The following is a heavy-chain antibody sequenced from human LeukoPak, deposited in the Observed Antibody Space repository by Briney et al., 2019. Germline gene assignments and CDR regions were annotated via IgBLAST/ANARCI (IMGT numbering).Heavy chain of an antibody. CDR2: IYYTGST. Sequence: PSETLSLTCTVSGGSISSSSYYWGWIRQPPGKGLEWIGTIYYTGSTYYNPSLKSRVTISVDTSKNQFSLKLSSVTAADTAVYYCARGVARHWYFDLWGRGTPVTVSS. J-gene: IGHJ2*01. V-gene: IGHV4-39*01. CDR3: ARGVARHWYFDL. CDR1: GGSISSSSYY.